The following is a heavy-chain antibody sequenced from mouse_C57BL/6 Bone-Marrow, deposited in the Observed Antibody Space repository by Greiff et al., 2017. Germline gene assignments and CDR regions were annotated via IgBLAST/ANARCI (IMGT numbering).Heavy chain of an antibody. CDR3: AIYYGNSALYAMDY. CDR2: INPNNGGT. CDR1: GYTFTDYY. V-gene: IGHV1-26*01. Sequence: VQLQQSGPELVKPGASVKISCKASGYTFTDYYMNWVKQSHGKSLEWIGDINPNNGGTSYNQKFKGKATLTVDKSSSTAYMELRSLTSEDSAVYYCAIYYGNSALYAMDYWGQGTSVTVSS. J-gene: IGHJ4*01. D-gene: IGHD2-1*01.